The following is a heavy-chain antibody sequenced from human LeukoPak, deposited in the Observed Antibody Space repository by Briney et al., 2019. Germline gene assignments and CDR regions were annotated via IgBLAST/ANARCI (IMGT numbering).Heavy chain of an antibody. Sequence: SETLSLTCTVSGGSIRSHMSYWNWIRQRPGEGLEWIGYIYYTGDTFYNPSLKSRVRISLDTSENQFSLTMSSVTAADTAMYYCGKVGGNSSSWGQGTLVTVSP. V-gene: IGHV4-31*03. CDR2: IYYTGDT. J-gene: IGHJ5*02. D-gene: IGHD4-23*01. CDR3: GKVGGNSSS. CDR1: GGSIRSHMSY.